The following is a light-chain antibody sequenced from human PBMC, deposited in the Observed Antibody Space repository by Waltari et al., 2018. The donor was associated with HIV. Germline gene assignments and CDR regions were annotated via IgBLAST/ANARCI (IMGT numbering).Light chain of an antibody. Sequence: QSVLTQPPSVSGAPGQRVTISCTGRSSHTGAGYGVPWYQQLPGTAPKLLIYGNSNRPSGVPDRFSGSKSGTSASLAITGLQAEDEADYYCQSYDSSLSGSVFGGGTKLTVL. J-gene: IGLJ2*01. CDR1: SSHTGAGYG. CDR2: GNS. V-gene: IGLV1-40*01. CDR3: QSYDSSLSGSV.